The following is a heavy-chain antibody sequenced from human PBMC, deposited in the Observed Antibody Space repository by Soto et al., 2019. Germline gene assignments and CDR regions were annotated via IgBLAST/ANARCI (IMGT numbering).Heavy chain of an antibody. V-gene: IGHV1-69*01. CDR2: IIPIFGTA. Sequence: QVQLVQSGAEVKKPGSSVKVSCKASGGTFSSYAISWVRQAPGQGLEWMGGIIPIFGTANYAQKFQGRVTSTADASTSTAYMQLSSLRPEDTAVYYCAREGGGGGDYAIWYFDLWGRGTLVTVSS. D-gene: IGHD4-17*01. CDR1: GGTFSSYA. CDR3: AREGGGGGDYAIWYFDL. J-gene: IGHJ2*01.